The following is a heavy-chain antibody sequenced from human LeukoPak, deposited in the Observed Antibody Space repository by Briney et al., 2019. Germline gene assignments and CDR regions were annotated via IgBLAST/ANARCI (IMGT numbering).Heavy chain of an antibody. V-gene: IGHV1-18*01. Sequence: GASVKVSCKASGYTFTSYGISWVRQAPGQGLEWMGWISAYNGNTNYAQKLQGRVTMTTDTSTSTAYMELRSLRSDDTAVYYCARSLQYYDFWSGPSPDWYFDLWGRGTLVTVSS. J-gene: IGHJ2*01. CDR2: ISAYNGNT. CDR3: ARSLQYYDFWSGPSPDWYFDL. CDR1: GYTFTSYG. D-gene: IGHD3-3*01.